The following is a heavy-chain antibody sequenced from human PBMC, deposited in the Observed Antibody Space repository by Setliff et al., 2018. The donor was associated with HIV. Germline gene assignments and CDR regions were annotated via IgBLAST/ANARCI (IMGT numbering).Heavy chain of an antibody. V-gene: IGHV3-23*01. CDR2: FTGGFG. D-gene: IGHD1-26*01. CDR3: ARDRVEAERGAFDI. Sequence: SCDVSGVTLDTSDIHWVRQAPGMGFEWVSSFTGGFGYYADSVKGRFTISRDNSKDTVSLEMTSLTSEDTAMYYCARDRVEAERGAFDIWGQGTMVTVSS. J-gene: IGHJ3*02. CDR1: GVTLDTSD.